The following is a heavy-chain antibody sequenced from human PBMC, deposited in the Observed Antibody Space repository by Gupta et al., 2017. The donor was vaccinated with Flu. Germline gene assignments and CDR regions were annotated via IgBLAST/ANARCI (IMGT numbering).Heavy chain of an antibody. Sequence: EVQLLESGGGLVQPGGSLRLSCSASGFTFSSYAMSWVRQAPGKGLEWVSAISGSGGSTYYADSVKGRFTISRDNSKNTLYLQMNSLRAEDTAVYYCARENGRPRGAFDIWGQGTMVTVSS. J-gene: IGHJ3*02. V-gene: IGHV3-23*01. CDR2: ISGSGGST. CDR3: ARENGRPRGAFDI. CDR1: GFTFSSYA. D-gene: IGHD1-1*01.